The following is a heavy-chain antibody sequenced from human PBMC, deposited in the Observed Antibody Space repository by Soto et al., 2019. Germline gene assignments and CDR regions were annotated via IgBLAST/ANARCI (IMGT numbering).Heavy chain of an antibody. CDR3: ARDYYRFNSGYGFSMDV. CDR2: ISYDGSNK. J-gene: IGHJ6*02. Sequence: QVQLVESGGGVVQPGRSLRLSCAASGFTFSSYAMHWVRQAPGKGLGWVAVISYDGSNKYYPDSVKGRFTISRDNSKNTLYLQMTSLRAEDTAVYYCARDYYRFNSGYGFSMDVWGQGTTVTVSS. V-gene: IGHV3-30-3*01. D-gene: IGHD5-12*01. CDR1: GFTFSSYA.